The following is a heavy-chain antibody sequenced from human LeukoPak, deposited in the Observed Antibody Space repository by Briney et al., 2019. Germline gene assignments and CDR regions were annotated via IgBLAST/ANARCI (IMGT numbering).Heavy chain of an antibody. CDR2: INPSGGST. CDR1: GYTFTSYY. Sequence: ASVKVSCKASGYTFTSYYMHWVRQAPGQGLEWMGIINPSGGSTSYAQKFQGGVTMTRDMSTSTVYMELSSLRSEDTAVYYCAKDPSYDSSGYYLFDYWGQGTLVTVSS. CDR3: AKDPSYDSSGYYLFDY. D-gene: IGHD3-22*01. J-gene: IGHJ4*02. V-gene: IGHV1-46*01.